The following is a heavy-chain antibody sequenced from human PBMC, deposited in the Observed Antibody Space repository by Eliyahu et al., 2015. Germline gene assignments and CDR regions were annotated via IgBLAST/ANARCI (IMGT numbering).Heavy chain of an antibody. Sequence: QLQLQESGXGLVKPSQTLSLTXAVSGGSISSGGYSXXWXRQPPGKGLEWIGYIYHSGSTYYNPSLKSRVTISVDRSKNQFSLKLSSVTAADTAVYYCARGEMGYSYAFDYWGQGTLVTVSS. CDR3: ARGEMGYSYAFDY. CDR2: IYHSGST. CDR1: GGSISSGGYS. V-gene: IGHV4-30-2*01. D-gene: IGHD5-18*01. J-gene: IGHJ4*02.